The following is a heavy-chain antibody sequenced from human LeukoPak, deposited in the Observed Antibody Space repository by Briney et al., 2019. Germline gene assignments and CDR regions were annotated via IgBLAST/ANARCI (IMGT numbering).Heavy chain of an antibody. CDR2: INSDGSST. V-gene: IGHV3-74*01. CDR3: ARGPAEEYYYDSSGYDWVYFDY. D-gene: IGHD3-22*01. CDR1: GFTFSSYW. Sequence: GGSLRLSCTASGFTFSSYWMHWVRQAPGKGLVWVSRINSDGSSTSYADSVKGRFTISRDNAKNTLYLQMNSLRAEDTAVYYCARGPAEEYYYDSSGYDWVYFDYWGQGTLVTVSS. J-gene: IGHJ4*02.